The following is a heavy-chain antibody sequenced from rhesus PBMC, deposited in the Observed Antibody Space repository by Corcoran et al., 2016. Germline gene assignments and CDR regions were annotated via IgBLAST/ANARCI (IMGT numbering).Heavy chain of an antibody. CDR3: ARDRYSNYDY. J-gene: IGHJ4*01. CDR2: IFGSSENT. Sequence: QVQLQESGPGLLKPSETLSLTCAVSGGAISGAYAWGWIRQPPGKGLEWIGGIFGSSENTNYHPSPKSRVAISTDASKNQFSLKLSSVTAADTAVYYCARDRYSNYDYWGQGVLVTVSS. V-gene: IGHV4S7*01. CDR1: GGAISGAYA. D-gene: IGHD4-23*01.